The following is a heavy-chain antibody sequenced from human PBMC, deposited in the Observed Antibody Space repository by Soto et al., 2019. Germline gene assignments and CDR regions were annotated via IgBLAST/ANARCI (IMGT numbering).Heavy chain of an antibody. V-gene: IGHV1-69*01. J-gene: IGHJ5*02. CDR2: IIPIFGTA. Sequence: QVQLVQSGAEVKKPGSSVKVSCKASGGTFSSYAISWVRQAPGQVLEWMGGIIPIFGTANYAQKFQGRVTITADESTSTAYMELSSLRSEDTAVYYCARGKYCRGGSCYSDWFDPWGQGTLVTVSS. CDR1: GGTFSSYA. CDR3: ARGKYCRGGSCYSDWFDP. D-gene: IGHD2-15*01.